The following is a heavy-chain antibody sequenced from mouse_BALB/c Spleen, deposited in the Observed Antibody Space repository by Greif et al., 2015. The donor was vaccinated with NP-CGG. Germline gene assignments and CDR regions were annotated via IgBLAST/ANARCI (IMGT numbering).Heavy chain of an antibody. V-gene: IGHV5-6*01. CDR1: GFTFSSYG. J-gene: IGHJ3*01. CDR3: ARQPTGTGAY. Sequence: EVQGVESGGDLVKPGGSLKLSCAASGFTFSSYGMSWVRQTPDKRLEWVATISSGGSYTYYPDSVKGRFTISRDNAKNTLYLQMSSLKSEDTAMYYCARQPTGTGAYWGQGTLVTVSA. D-gene: IGHD4-1*02. CDR2: ISSGGSYT.